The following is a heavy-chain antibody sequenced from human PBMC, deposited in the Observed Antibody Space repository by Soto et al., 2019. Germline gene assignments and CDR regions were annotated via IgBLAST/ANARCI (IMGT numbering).Heavy chain of an antibody. CDR1: GFTFSSSA. J-gene: IGHJ1*01. V-gene: IGHV3-23*01. D-gene: IGHD1-26*01. CDR2: ISSSGVNT. Sequence: GGSLRLSCAASGFTFSSSAMSWVRQAQGKGLEWVSSISSSGVNTYYADAVKGRVTLSRDTSKNTRYPQLNSRRAEDKPFYEWASLIEGAGTRCWGKATLVT. CDR3: ASLIEGAGTRC.